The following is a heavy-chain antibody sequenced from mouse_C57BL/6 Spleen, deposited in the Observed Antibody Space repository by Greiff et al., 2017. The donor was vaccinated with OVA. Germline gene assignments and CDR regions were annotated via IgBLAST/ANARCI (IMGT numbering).Heavy chain of an antibody. V-gene: IGHV1-82*01. CDR3: ARGFLMDY. CDR1: GYAFSSSW. Sequence: SGPELVKPGASVKISCKASGYAFSSSWMNWVKQRPGKGLEWIGRIYPGDGDTNYNGKFKGKATLTADKSSSTAYMQLSSLTSEDSAVYFCARGFLMDYWGQGTSVTVSS. J-gene: IGHJ4*01. CDR2: IYPGDGDT.